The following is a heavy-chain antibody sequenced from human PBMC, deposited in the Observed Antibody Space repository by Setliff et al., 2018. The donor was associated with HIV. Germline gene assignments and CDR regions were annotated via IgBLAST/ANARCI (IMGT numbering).Heavy chain of an antibody. V-gene: IGHV1-2*04. J-gene: IGHJ4*02. CDR2: INPDSGAT. D-gene: IGHD5-12*01. CDR3: ARYGGYIRGFDY. Sequence: ASVKVSCKTSRYTFTGYYIHWARQAPGQGLEWMGWINPDSGATKYAPKFQGWVNMTGDTSMSTTYMELSRLRSDDTAVYYCARYGGYIRGFDYWGQGTQVTVSS. CDR1: RYTFTGYY.